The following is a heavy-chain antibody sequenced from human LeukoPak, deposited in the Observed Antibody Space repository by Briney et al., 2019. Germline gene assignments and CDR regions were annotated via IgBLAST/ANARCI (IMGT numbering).Heavy chain of an antibody. CDR2: INHSGST. CDR1: GGSFSGYY. D-gene: IGHD6-13*01. CDR3: AGAARSSSWFFDY. J-gene: IGHJ4*02. Sequence: PSETLSLTCAVYGGSFSGYYWSWIRQPPGKGLEWIGEINHSGSTNYNPSLKSRVTISVDTSKNQFSLKLSSVTAADTAVYYCAGAARSSSWFFDYWGQGTLVTVSS. V-gene: IGHV4-34*01.